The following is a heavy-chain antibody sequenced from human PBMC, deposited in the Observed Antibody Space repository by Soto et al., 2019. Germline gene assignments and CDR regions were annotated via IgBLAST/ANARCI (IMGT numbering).Heavy chain of an antibody. CDR2: INPNSGGT. CDR3: ARDARGDEAPMDY. J-gene: IGHJ4*02. V-gene: IGHV1-2*04. Sequence: SVWVSWKACGYTFTGYYMHWVRQAPGQGPEWMGWINPNSGGTNYAQKFQGWVTMTRDTSISTAYMELSRLRSDDTAVYYCARDARGDEAPMDYWGQGTLVTVSS. D-gene: IGHD3-10*01. CDR1: GYTFTGYY.